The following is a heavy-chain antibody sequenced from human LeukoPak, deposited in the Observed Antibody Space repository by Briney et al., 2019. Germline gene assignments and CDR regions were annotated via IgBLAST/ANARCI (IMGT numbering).Heavy chain of an antibody. J-gene: IGHJ4*02. CDR1: GGSFSGYY. Sequence: SETLSLTCAVYGGSFSGYYWSWIRQPPGKGLEWIGYIYYSGSTNYNPSLKSRVTISVDTSKNQFSLKLSSVTAADTAVYYCARLGGDYWGQGTLVTVSS. CDR2: IYYSGST. CDR3: ARLGGDY. V-gene: IGHV4-59*08.